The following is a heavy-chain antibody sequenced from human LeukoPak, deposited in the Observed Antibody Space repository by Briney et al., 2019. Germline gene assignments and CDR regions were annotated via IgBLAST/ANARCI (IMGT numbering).Heavy chain of an antibody. CDR3: ARWWDGNYDSSGVFDY. J-gene: IGHJ4*02. CDR1: GASISSSTYY. V-gene: IGHV4-39*07. Sequence: PSETLSLTCTVSGASISSSTYYWGWIRQPPGKGLEWIGSMYYSGSTYYNPSLKSRVTISVDTSKNQFSLKLSSVTAADTAVYYGARWWDGNYDSSGVFDYWGQGTLVTVSS. CDR2: MYYSGST. D-gene: IGHD3-22*01.